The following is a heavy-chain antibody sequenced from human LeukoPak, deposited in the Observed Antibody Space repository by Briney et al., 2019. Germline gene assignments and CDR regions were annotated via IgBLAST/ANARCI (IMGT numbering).Heavy chain of an antibody. J-gene: IGHJ5*02. CDR1: GGSISSNNW. CDR2: IYYSGST. D-gene: IGHD2-21*02. V-gene: IGHV4-4*02. Sequence: SGTLSLTCAVSGGSISSNNWWGWVRQHPGKGLEWIGYIYYSGSTYYNPSLKSRVTISVDTSKNQFSLKLSSVTAADTAVYYCASTPHCGGDCYSCGWFDPWGQGTLVTVSS. CDR3: ASTPHCGGDCYSCGWFDP.